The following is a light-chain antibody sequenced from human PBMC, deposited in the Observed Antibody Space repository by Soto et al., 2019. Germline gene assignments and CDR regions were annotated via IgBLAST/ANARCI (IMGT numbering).Light chain of an antibody. J-gene: IGKJ2*01. Sequence: EIVLTQSPGTLSLSPGERATLSCRASQNLSSKFLAWYQQKPGQSPRLLIYGAFYRATGIPDRFIGSGSGTDFTLTISSLEPEDFAVYYCQQYDTTPMYTFGQGTKLEIK. CDR3: QQYDTTPMYT. CDR2: GAF. V-gene: IGKV3-20*01. CDR1: QNLSSKF.